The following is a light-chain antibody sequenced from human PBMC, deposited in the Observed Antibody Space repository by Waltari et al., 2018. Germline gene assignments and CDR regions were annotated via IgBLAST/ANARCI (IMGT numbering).Light chain of an antibody. Sequence: QSALTQPASVSGSPGQSITISCTGTNSDIGKYDLASWYQQPPGKAPKLLIYEVTQRPSGVSNHFSGSKSGNTASLTISGLQPEDEANYYCCSFTDTSIWVFGGGTKLTVL. CDR3: CSFTDTSIWV. CDR2: EVT. J-gene: IGLJ3*02. CDR1: NSDIGKYDL. V-gene: IGLV2-23*02.